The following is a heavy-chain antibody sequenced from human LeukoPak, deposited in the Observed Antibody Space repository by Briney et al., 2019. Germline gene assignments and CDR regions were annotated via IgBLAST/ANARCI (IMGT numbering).Heavy chain of an antibody. Sequence: SETLSLTCAVYGGSFSGYYWSWIRQPPGKGLEWIGEINHSGSTNYYPSLMSRVTISIDTSKNQFSLKLISVTAADTAVYYCARLRIGGFEYWDQGNLVTVSS. CDR3: ARLRIGGFEY. CDR1: GGSFSGYY. V-gene: IGHV4-34*01. D-gene: IGHD3-10*01. CDR2: INHSGST. J-gene: IGHJ4*02.